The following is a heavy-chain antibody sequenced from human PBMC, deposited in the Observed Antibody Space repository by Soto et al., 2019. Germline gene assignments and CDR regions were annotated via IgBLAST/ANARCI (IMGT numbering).Heavy chain of an antibody. CDR2: IWYDGSNK. D-gene: IGHD5-12*01. V-gene: IGHV3-33*01. J-gene: IGHJ6*02. Sequence: GGSLRLSCAASGFTFSSYGMHWVRQAPGKGLEWVAVIWYDGSNKYYADSVKGRFTISRDNSKNTLYLQMNSLRAEDTAVYYCARDDLSAASATIPVGMDVWGQGTTVTVSS. CDR1: GFTFSSYG. CDR3: ARDDLSAASATIPVGMDV.